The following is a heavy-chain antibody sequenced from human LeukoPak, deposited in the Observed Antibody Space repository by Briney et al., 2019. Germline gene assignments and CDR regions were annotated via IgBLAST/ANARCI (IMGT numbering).Heavy chain of an antibody. J-gene: IGHJ4*02. CDR1: GFTFSNAY. CDR2: IKSKTDGRTT. CDR3: ATGVRFLEANFDY. D-gene: IGHD1-1*01. V-gene: IGHV3-15*01. Sequence: GGSLRLSCAASGFTFSNAYISWVRQAPGKGLEWVGRIKSKTDGRTTDYGAPVKGRFTISRDDSKNTLYLQMSSLKTEDTAVYYCATGVRFLEANFDYWGQGTLVTVSS.